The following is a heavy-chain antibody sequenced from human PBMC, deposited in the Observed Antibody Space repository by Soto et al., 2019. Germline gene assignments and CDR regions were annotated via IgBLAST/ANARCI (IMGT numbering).Heavy chain of an antibody. V-gene: IGHV5-51*01. J-gene: IGHJ6*02. CDR3: XRPGKVGPAAHYYGMDV. CDR1: GYSFTIYW. D-gene: IGHD2-2*01. CDR2: IYPGDSDT. Sequence: GESLKISCKGSGYSFTIYWIGWVRQMPGKGLEWMGIIYPGDSDTRYSPSFQGQVTISADKSISTAYLQWSSLKASDTAMYYCXRPGKVGPAAHYYGMDVWGQGTTVTVSS.